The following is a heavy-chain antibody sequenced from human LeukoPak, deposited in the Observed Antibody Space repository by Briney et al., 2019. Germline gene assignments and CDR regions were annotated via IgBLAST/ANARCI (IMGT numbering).Heavy chain of an antibody. J-gene: IGHJ5*02. D-gene: IGHD4-17*01. CDR2: ISSSSTI. CDR3: ARYGDHNWFDP. CDR1: GFTFSSYS. V-gene: IGHV3-48*01. Sequence: PGGSLRLSCAASGFTFSSYSMNWVRQAPGKGLEWVSYISSSSTIYYADSVKGRFTISRDNAKNSLYLQMNSLRAEDTAMYYCARYGDHNWFDPWGQGTLVTVSS.